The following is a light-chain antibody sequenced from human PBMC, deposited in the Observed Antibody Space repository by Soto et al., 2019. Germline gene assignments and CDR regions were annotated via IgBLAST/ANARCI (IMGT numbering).Light chain of an antibody. V-gene: IGKV3-15*01. J-gene: IGKJ1*01. Sequence: EIVMTQSPDTLTVSPGERATLHCRASQSVSGKLAWYQQKPGQSPRLLMFDTSARATGVPTRFRGSGSGTEFTLSLSGLQSEDFAVYYCQQYKDWPPTTFGQGTKVEVK. CDR1: QSVSGK. CDR2: DTS. CDR3: QQYKDWPPTT.